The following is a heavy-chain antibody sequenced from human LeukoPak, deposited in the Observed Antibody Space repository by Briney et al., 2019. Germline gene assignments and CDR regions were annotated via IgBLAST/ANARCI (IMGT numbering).Heavy chain of an antibody. CDR2: ISYDGSNK. V-gene: IGHV3-30*04. CDR1: GFTFSSYA. J-gene: IGHJ4*02. D-gene: IGHD1-26*01. Sequence: PGGSLRLSCAASGFTFSSYAMHWVRQAPGKGLEWVALISYDGSNKYHADSVKGRFTISRDNSKNTLHLQMNSLRPEDTAVYYCSRVNSGSRSGDYWGQGTLVTVSS. CDR3: SRVNSGSRSGDY.